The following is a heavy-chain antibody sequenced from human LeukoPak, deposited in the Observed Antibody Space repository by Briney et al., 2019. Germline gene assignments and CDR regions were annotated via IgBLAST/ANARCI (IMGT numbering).Heavy chain of an antibody. Sequence: PGRSLRLSCAASGFTFSSYAMYWVRQAPGKGLEWVAVISYDGSNKYYADSVKGRFTISRDNSKNTLYLQMNSPRAEDTAVYYCARDVEDSSSWWARDYYYGMDVWGKGTTVTVSS. CDR1: GFTFSSYA. CDR2: ISYDGSNK. V-gene: IGHV3-30*04. J-gene: IGHJ6*04. D-gene: IGHD6-13*01. CDR3: ARDVEDSSSWWARDYYYGMDV.